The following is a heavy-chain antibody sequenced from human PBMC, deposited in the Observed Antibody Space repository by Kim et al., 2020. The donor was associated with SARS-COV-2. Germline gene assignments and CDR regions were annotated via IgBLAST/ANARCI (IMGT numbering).Heavy chain of an antibody. D-gene: IGHD6-13*01. J-gene: IGHJ6*02. V-gene: IGHV3-23*03. Sequence: GRFTLSRDNSKNTLYLQMNSLRAEDTAVYYCAEDHSPSAAGTDYYFFGVDVWGQGTTVTVSS. CDR3: AEDHSPSAAGTDYYFFGVDV.